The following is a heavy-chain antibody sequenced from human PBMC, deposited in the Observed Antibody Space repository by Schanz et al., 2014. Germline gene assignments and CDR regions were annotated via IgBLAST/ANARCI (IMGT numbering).Heavy chain of an antibody. V-gene: IGHV3-66*01. CDR2: VHPGGST. D-gene: IGHD3-10*02. J-gene: IGHJ4*02. CDR1: GFTFSDAW. CDR3: AKNQYDDVDLSSFYFDF. Sequence: EVQLVESGGGLVKPGGFLRLSCAASGFTFSDAWMSWVRQAPGKGLEWVSFVHPGGSTYYPDSVKGRFTISRDSSKNTLYLQMNSLRPEDTAIYYCAKNQYDDVDLSSFYFDFWGQGTLVTVSS.